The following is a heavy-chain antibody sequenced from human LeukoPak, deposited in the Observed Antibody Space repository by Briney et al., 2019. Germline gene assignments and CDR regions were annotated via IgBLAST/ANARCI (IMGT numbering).Heavy chain of an antibody. J-gene: IGHJ4*02. D-gene: IGHD5-24*01. CDR3: ARYGYNSPYYFDY. Sequence: SETLSLACTVSGGSISGSSYYWGWIRQPPGKGLEWIGSIYYSGSTYYNPSLKSRVTISVDTSKNQFSLKLSSVTAADTAVYFCARYGYNSPYYFDYWGQGTLVTVSS. CDR2: IYYSGST. CDR1: GGSISGSSYY. V-gene: IGHV4-39*07.